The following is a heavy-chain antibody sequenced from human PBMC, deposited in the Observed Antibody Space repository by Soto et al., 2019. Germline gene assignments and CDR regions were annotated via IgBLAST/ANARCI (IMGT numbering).Heavy chain of an antibody. J-gene: IGHJ4*02. Sequence: ASVKVSCKGSGYSFRSYDITWVRQAPGQGLEWMGWVHPETGSTGYAQRFQGRVSMTSDTSRNTTYMELSSLRSEDTAVYYCARLYGSGNPFDYWGQGTLVTVSS. CDR1: GYSFRSYD. V-gene: IGHV1-8*02. D-gene: IGHD3-10*01. CDR2: VHPETGST. CDR3: ARLYGSGNPFDY.